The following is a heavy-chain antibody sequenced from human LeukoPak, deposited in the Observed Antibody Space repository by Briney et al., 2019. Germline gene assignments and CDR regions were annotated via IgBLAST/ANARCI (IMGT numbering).Heavy chain of an antibody. CDR1: GFTFSSYA. CDR2: ISGSGGST. CDR3: AKNNRGRIQLWLHY. J-gene: IGHJ4*02. Sequence: PGGSLRLSCAASGFTFSSYAMSWVRQAPGKGLEWVSAISGSGGSTYYADSVKGRFTISRDNSKNTLYLQMNSLRAEDTAVYYCAKNNRGRIQLWLHYWGQGTLVTVSS. D-gene: IGHD5-18*01. V-gene: IGHV3-23*01.